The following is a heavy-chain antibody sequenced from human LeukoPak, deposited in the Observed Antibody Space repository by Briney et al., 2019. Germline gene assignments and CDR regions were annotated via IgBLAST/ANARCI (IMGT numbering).Heavy chain of an antibody. D-gene: IGHD2-15*01. CDR2: IYYSGST. CDR3: ARTSDSVNWYFDL. V-gene: IGHV4-59*01. Sequence: PSETLSLTCTVSGGSLSSYYWTWIRRPPGKGLEWIGYIYYSGSTNYNPSLKSRLTISVDTSKNQFSLELSSVTAADTAVYYCARTSDSVNWYFDLWGRGTLVTVSS. J-gene: IGHJ2*01. CDR1: GGSLSSYY.